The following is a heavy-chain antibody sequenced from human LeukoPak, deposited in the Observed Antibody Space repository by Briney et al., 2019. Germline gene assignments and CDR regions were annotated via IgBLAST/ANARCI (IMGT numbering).Heavy chain of an antibody. V-gene: IGHV4-61*08. J-gene: IGHJ4*02. CDR1: GGSISSDGYY. CDR3: ARDCSSTSCYNDGRGGGDY. D-gene: IGHD2-2*02. CDR2: IYYSGST. Sequence: PSETLSLTCTVSGGSISSDGYYWTWIRQHPGKGLEWIGYIYYSGSTNYNPSLKSRVTISVDTSKNQFSLKLSSVTAADTAVYYCARDCSSTSCYNDGRGGGDYWGQGTLVTVSS.